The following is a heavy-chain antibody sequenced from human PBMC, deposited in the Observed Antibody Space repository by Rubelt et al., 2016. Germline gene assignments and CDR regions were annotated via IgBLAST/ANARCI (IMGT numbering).Heavy chain of an antibody. J-gene: IGHJ4*02. CDR1: GGSISSSSFY. CDR3: ARSYYYGSGSYFPVDY. Sequence: QLQLQESGPGLVKPSETLSLTCTVSGGSISSSSFYWGWIRQPPGKGLEWIGTIYYTGSTNYNPSLKRRVNISVETSKNQFSRKLSSVPAADTAVYYCARSYYYGSGSYFPVDYWGQGTLVTVSS. D-gene: IGHD3-10*01. V-gene: IGHV4-39*07. CDR2: IYYTGST.